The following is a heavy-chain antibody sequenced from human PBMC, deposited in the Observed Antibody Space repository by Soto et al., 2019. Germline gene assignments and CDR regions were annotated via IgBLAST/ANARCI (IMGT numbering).Heavy chain of an antibody. D-gene: IGHD3-22*01. CDR2: IYYSGST. V-gene: IGHV4-59*01. J-gene: IGHJ5*02. CDR3: ARELYYDSSGQDIWFDP. CDR1: GGSISSYY. Sequence: SETLSLTYTVSGGSISSYYWSWIRQPPGKGLEWIGYIYYSGSTNYNPSLKSRVTISVDTSKNQFSLKLSSVTAADTAVYYCARELYYDSSGQDIWFDPWGQGTLVTVSS.